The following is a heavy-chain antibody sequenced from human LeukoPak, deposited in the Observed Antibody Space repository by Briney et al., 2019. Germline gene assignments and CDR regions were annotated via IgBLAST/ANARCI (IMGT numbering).Heavy chain of an antibody. Sequence: ASVKVSCKASGYTFTGYYMHWVRQAPGQGLEWMGWINPNSGGTNYAQKFQGRVTMTRDTSISTAYMELSRLRFDDTAVYYCARDQNIVLMVYAIYWGQGTLVTVSS. CDR1: GYTFTGYY. CDR2: INPNSGGT. CDR3: ARDQNIVLMVYAIY. J-gene: IGHJ4*02. D-gene: IGHD2-8*01. V-gene: IGHV1-2*02.